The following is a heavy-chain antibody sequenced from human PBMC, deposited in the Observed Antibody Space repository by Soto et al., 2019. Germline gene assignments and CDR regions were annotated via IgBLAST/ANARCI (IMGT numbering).Heavy chain of an antibody. CDR2: IIPVFGTT. D-gene: IGHD2-2*01. Sequence: QVQLVQSGAEVKKPGSSLKLSCRASGGSFTSYSISWLRQAPGQGLEWMGGIIPVFGTTSYAQRLQGRVTITADESTSTAYLDLSSLISEDTAVYYCARDPRIYCTSSSCHSYFDSWGQETLVTVSS. CDR1: GGSFTSYS. V-gene: IGHV1-69*01. J-gene: IGHJ4*02. CDR3: ARDPRIYCTSSSCHSYFDS.